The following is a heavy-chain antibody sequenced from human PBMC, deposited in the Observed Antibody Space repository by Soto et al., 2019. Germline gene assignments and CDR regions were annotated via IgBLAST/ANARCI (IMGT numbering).Heavy chain of an antibody. Sequence: QLQLQGSGSGLVKPSQTLSLTCAVSGGSISSGGYSWSWIRQPPGKGLEWIGYIYHSGSTYYNPSLKGRGTISGDRSKNQFSLKLSSVTAADTAVYYCAAGGGLPRYYWGQGTLVTVSS. CDR1: GGSISSGGYS. V-gene: IGHV4-30-2*01. CDR3: AAGGGLPRYY. J-gene: IGHJ4*02. CDR2: IYHSGST. D-gene: IGHD5-12*01.